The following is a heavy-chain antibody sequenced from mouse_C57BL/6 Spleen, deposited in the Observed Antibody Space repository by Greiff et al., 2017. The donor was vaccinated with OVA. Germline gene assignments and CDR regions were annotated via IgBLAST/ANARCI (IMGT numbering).Heavy chain of an antibody. CDR2: IYPGSGST. V-gene: IGHV1-55*01. Sequence: QVQLQQPGAELVKPGASVKMSCKASGYTFTSYWITWVKQRPGQGLEWIGDIYPGSGSTNYNEKFKSKATLTVDTSSSTAYMQRSSLTSEDSAVYYCARGDYGYGNYYAMDYWGQGTSVTVSS. CDR1: GYTFTSYW. CDR3: ARGDYGYGNYYAMDY. J-gene: IGHJ4*01. D-gene: IGHD2-2*01.